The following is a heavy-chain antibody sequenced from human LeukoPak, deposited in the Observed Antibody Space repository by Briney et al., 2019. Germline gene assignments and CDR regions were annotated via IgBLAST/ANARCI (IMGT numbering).Heavy chain of an antibody. V-gene: IGHV3-53*01. D-gene: IGHD3-22*01. CDR3: AREPGVYYDSSGYIIKRLWAFDI. CDR1: GFTVSSNY. J-gene: IGHJ3*02. Sequence: GGSLRLFCAASGFTVSSNYMSGVRQAPGRGLEGGSVIYSGGSTYYADSVKGRFTITRANSKTTLYLQMTSLRAECTAVYYCAREPGVYYDSSGYIIKRLWAFDIWGQGTMATV. CDR2: IYSGGST.